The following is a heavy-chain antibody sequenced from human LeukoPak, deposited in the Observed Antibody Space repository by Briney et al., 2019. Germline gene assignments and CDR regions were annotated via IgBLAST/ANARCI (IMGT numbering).Heavy chain of an antibody. CDR2: INHSGTT. V-gene: IGHV4-34*01. D-gene: IGHD3-10*01. J-gene: IGHJ4*02. Sequence: GSLRLSCAASGFLFSNFWMGWVRQAPGKGLEWIGEINHSGTTNYNPSLKSRVTVSVDTSNNQFSLKLTSVTATDTAVYYCARHRLLWFGGHFDYWGQGTLVTASS. CDR1: GFLFSNFW. CDR3: ARHRLLWFGGHFDY.